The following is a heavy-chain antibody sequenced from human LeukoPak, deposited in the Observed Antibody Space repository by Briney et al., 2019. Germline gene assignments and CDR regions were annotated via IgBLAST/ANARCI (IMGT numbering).Heavy chain of an antibody. CDR1: GFTFSSYS. J-gene: IGHJ6*02. Sequence: GGSLRLSCAASGFTFSSYSMNWVRQAPGKGLEWVSSISSSSSYIYYADSVKGRFTISRDNAKNSLYLQMNSLRAEDTAVYYCARDKGYCSSTSCPFSYYYGMDVWGQGTTVTVSS. CDR3: ARDKGYCSSTSCPFSYYYGMDV. CDR2: ISSSSSYI. V-gene: IGHV3-21*04. D-gene: IGHD2-2*01.